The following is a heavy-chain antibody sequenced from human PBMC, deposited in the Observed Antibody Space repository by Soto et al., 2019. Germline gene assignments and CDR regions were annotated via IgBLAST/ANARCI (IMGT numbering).Heavy chain of an antibody. CDR1: GYTFTSYG. CDR2: ISAYNGNT. D-gene: IGHD4-17*01. CDR3: ARVQATLRRGNWFDP. Sequence: GASVKVSCKASGYTFTSYGISWVRQAPGQGLEWMGWISAYNGNTNYAQKLQGRVTMTTDTSTSTAYMELRSLRSDDTAVYYCARVQATLRRGNWFDPWGQGTLVTVSS. V-gene: IGHV1-18*01. J-gene: IGHJ5*02.